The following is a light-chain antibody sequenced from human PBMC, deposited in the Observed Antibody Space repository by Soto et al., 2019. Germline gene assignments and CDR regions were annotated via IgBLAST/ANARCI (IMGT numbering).Light chain of an antibody. CDR3: QQYDILPQT. CDR1: QDIKNY. V-gene: IGKV1-33*01. J-gene: IGKJ1*01. CDR2: LAS. Sequence: DPQMTQSPSSLSASVGDRVTITCQASQDIKNYLNWFQHKPGKAPKLLIYLASNLETGVPSRFSGSGSGTDFTFSISSLQPEDIATYYCQQYDILPQTFGQGTKVEIK.